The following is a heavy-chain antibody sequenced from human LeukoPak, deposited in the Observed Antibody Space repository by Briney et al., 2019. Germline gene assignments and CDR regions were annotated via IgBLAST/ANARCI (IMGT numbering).Heavy chain of an antibody. CDR3: AKGGVTMVRGAIKSYYYYMDV. D-gene: IGHD3-10*01. CDR2: ISWDGGST. J-gene: IGHJ6*03. CDR1: GFTFDDYT. V-gene: IGHV3-43*01. Sequence: SGGSLRLSCAASGFTFDDYTMHWVRQAPGKGLEWVSLISWDGGSTYYADSVKGRFTISRDNSKNSLYLQMNSLRSEDTALNYCAKGGVTMVRGAIKSYYYYMDVWGKGTTVTVSS.